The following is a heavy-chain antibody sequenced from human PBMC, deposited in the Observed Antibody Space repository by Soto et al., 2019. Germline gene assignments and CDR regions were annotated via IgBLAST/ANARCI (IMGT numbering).Heavy chain of an antibody. Sequence: EVQLVESGGGLVQPGRSLRLSCAASGFIFDDFGMHWVRQAPGKGLEWVSGVTWNSGNIDYADSVKGRFTNTRDNAKNSLYLQMNSLRGEDTALYYCAKDRYGSLEGGMDVWGQGITVTVSS. V-gene: IGHV3-9*01. CDR2: VTWNSGNI. CDR1: GFIFDDFG. D-gene: IGHD1-26*01. J-gene: IGHJ6*02. CDR3: AKDRYGSLEGGMDV.